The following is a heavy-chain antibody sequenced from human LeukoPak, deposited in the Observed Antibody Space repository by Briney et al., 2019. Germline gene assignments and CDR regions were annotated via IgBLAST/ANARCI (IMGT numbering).Heavy chain of an antibody. J-gene: IGHJ6*03. Sequence: SETLSLTCTVSGGSIRSSGYYWGWIRLPPGKGLEWIGSVYYSGSSYCNPSLKSRVTISVDSSKSQFSLKVTSVTAADTAIYYCATRSYFYHYMDVWGKGTTVTVSS. CDR1: GGSIRSSGYY. CDR3: ATRSYFYHYMDV. CDR2: VYYSGSS. V-gene: IGHV4-39*01.